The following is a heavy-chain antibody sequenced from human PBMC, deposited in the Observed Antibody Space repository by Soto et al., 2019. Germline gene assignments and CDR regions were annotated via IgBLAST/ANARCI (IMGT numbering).Heavy chain of an antibody. Sequence: GGSLRLSCVASGFTFSSYWMTWVRQAPGKGLEWVANIKQDGRDKYYVDSVKGRFTISRDNARSSLYLQMNSLRAEDTAVYYCARDTGTTWAHGAFDVWGQGTMVTVSS. CDR3: ARDTGTTWAHGAFDV. CDR2: IKQDGRDK. J-gene: IGHJ3*01. V-gene: IGHV3-7*01. CDR1: GFTFSSYW. D-gene: IGHD1-1*01.